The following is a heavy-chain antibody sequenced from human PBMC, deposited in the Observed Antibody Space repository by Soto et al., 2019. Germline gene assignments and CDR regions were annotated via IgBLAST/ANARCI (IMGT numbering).Heavy chain of an antibody. CDR3: ARVSSGYSYGSFYFDY. CDR1: GFTFSSFW. D-gene: IGHD5-18*01. CDR2: IKQDGSEK. V-gene: IGHV3-7*05. J-gene: IGHJ4*02. Sequence: GGSLRLSCAASGFTFSSFWMSWVRQAPGKGLEWVANIKQDGSEKYYVDSVKGRFTISRDNAKNSLYLQMNSLRAEDTAVYYCARVSSGYSYGSFYFDYWGQGTLVTVSS.